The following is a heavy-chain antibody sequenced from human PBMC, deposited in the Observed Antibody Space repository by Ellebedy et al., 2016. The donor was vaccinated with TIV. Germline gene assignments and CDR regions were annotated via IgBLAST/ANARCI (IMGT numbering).Heavy chain of an antibody. CDR3: ARDVEEMTTYYAMHV. J-gene: IGHJ6*02. CDR1: GGSFSRRS. CDR2: IVPFFDST. D-gene: IGHD5-24*01. Sequence: SVKVSXKASGGSFSRRSISWVRLAPGQGLEWMGGIVPFFDSTNYAQKFQGRVTITADKSTSTAYMELSSLRSDDTAVYYCARDVEEMTTYYAMHVWGQGTTVTVSS. V-gene: IGHV1-69*06.